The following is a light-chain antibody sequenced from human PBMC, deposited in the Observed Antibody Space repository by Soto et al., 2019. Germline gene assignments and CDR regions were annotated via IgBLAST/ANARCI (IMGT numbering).Light chain of an antibody. V-gene: IGKV1-39*01. J-gene: IGKJ4*01. Sequence: DIQVTQSPSSLSASVGDRVTITCRASQSISRYVNWYQQKPGTAPQVLIYAASSLESGVPSRFSGSGSGTDFTLTITSLQPEDFATYHCQQSYSTPLTFGGGTKVEIK. CDR3: QQSYSTPLT. CDR2: AAS. CDR1: QSISRY.